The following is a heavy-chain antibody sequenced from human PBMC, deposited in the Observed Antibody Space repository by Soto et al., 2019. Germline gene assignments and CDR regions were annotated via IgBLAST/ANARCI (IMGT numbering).Heavy chain of an antibody. Sequence: TSETLSLTCTVSGGSISSGGYYWSWIRQHPGKGLEWIGYIYYSGSTYYNPSLKSRVTISVDTSKNQFSLKLSSVTAADTAVYYCHVGALWLRPRSSYYMDVWGKGTTVTVSS. CDR3: HVGALWLRPRSSYYMDV. V-gene: IGHV4-31*03. D-gene: IGHD5-12*01. CDR1: GGSISSGGYY. CDR2: IYYSGST. J-gene: IGHJ6*03.